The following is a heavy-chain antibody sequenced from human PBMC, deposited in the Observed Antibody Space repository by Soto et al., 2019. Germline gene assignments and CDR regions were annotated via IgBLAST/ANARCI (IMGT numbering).Heavy chain of an antibody. D-gene: IGHD3-22*01. Sequence: GESLKISCKGSGYSFTSYWIGWVCQMPGKGLEWMGIIYPGDSDTRYSPSFQGQVTISADKSISTAYLQWSSLKASDTAMYYCARSRYYYDSSGRNDAFDIWGQGTMVTVSS. CDR2: IYPGDSDT. V-gene: IGHV5-51*01. CDR1: GYSFTSYW. J-gene: IGHJ3*02. CDR3: ARSRYYYDSSGRNDAFDI.